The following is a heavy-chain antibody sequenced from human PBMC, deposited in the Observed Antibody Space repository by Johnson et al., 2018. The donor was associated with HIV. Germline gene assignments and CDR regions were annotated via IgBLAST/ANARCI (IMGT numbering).Heavy chain of an antibody. Sequence: QVQLVESGGGVVQPGGSLRLSCAASGFIFSTFGMHWVRQAPGKGLEWVAFFRYDGSSKYYGDPWNGRFTISRDESKNTLSLQMNSLRAEDMAVYFCASISLGAFDIWGQGTLVTVSS. CDR3: ASISLGAFDI. CDR2: FRYDGSSK. CDR1: GFIFSTFG. J-gene: IGHJ3*02. V-gene: IGHV3-30*02. D-gene: IGHD2-21*01.